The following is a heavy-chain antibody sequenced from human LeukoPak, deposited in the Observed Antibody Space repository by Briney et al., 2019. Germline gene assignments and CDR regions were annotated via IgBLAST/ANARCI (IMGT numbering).Heavy chain of an antibody. D-gene: IGHD5-18*01. CDR1: GGSISSYY. V-gene: IGHV4-4*07. J-gene: IGHJ6*03. Sequence: PSETLSLTCTVSGGSISSYYWSWIRQPAGKGLEWIGRIYTSGSTNYNPSLKSRVTMSVDTSKNQFSLKLSSVTAADTAVYYCARDHGYSYGYPYYYYMDVWGKGTTVTVSS. CDR3: ARDHGYSYGYPYYYYMDV. CDR2: IYTSGST.